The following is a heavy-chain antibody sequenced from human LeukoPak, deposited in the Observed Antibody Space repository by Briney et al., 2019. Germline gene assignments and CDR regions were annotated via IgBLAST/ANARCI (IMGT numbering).Heavy chain of an antibody. V-gene: IGHV3-23*01. D-gene: IGHD3-22*01. Sequence: PGGSLRLTCAASGFSFATYAMSWVRQTPGKGLEWVAAISGGGGSTFYADSVKGRFTISRDNSKNTLSLQMNSLRAEDTAPYFCAKAQVVAITLNAFHIWGQGTMVTVSS. J-gene: IGHJ3*02. CDR2: ISGGGGST. CDR3: AKAQVVAITLNAFHI. CDR1: GFSFATYA.